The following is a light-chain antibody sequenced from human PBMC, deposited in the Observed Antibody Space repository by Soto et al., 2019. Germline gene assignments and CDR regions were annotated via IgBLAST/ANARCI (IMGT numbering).Light chain of an antibody. J-gene: IGKJ4*01. Sequence: EIVMTQSPATLSVSPGERATLSCRASQSVSSNLAWYQQKPGQAPRILIYGASTRATGIPARFSGSGSGTEFTLTISSLQSEDFAVYYCQQYNNWPLTFGGGTKVEFK. CDR2: GAS. CDR1: QSVSSN. V-gene: IGKV3-15*01. CDR3: QQYNNWPLT.